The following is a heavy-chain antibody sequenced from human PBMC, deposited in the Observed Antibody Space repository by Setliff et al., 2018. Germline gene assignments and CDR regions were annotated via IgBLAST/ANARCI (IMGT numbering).Heavy chain of an antibody. CDR1: RVTFTGYY. CDR3: VRGVRGYGDFSYVDV. V-gene: IGHV4-34*01. J-gene: IGHJ6*03. D-gene: IGHD4-17*01. Sequence: SETLSLTCSLYRVTFTGYYWAWIRQVPGKGLEWIGEISHGGDTKYNPSLKIRVTISLDTSNLQFSLKLNSVTVADTAVYYCVRGVRGYGDFSYVDVWGKCTTVTAP. CDR2: ISHGGDT.